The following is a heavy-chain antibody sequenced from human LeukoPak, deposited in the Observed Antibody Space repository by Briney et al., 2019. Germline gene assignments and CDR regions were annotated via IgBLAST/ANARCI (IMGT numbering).Heavy chain of an antibody. CDR2: ISGSADRT. V-gene: IGHV3-23*01. CDR1: GSTFSSYA. Sequence: GGSLRLSCAASGSTFSSYAMSWVRQAPGKGLEWVSAISGSADRTYYADSVKDRFTISRDNSKNTLYLQMNSLRPEDTAIYYCAKESPYGSGSRNYYFHYWGQGTLVTVSS. CDR3: AKESPYGSGSRNYYFHY. D-gene: IGHD3-10*01. J-gene: IGHJ4*02.